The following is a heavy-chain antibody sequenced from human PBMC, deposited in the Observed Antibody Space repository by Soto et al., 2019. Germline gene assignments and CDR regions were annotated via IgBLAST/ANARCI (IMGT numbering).Heavy chain of an antibody. CDR3: ARERPDGARLDP. CDR1: GFIFSSYS. J-gene: IGHJ5*02. V-gene: IGHV3-48*01. CDR2: ISSSSTI. D-gene: IGHD6-6*01. Sequence: SLRLSCAASGFIFSSYSMNWVRQAPGKGLEWVSYISSSSTIYYADSVKGRFTISVDTSKNQFSLKLSSVTAADTAVYYCARERPDGARLDPWGQGTLVTVSS.